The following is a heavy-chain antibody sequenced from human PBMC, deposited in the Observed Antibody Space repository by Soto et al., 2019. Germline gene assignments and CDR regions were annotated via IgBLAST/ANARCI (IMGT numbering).Heavy chain of an antibody. CDR1: GFTFSNAW. Sequence: PGGSLRLSCAASGFTFSNAWMNWVRQAPGKGLEWVGRIKSKTDGGTTDYAAPVKGRFTISRDDSKNTLYLQMNSLKTEDTAVYYCTTAANYYGSGSYLPVYGMDVWGQGTTVTVSS. D-gene: IGHD3-10*01. CDR3: TTAANYYGSGSYLPVYGMDV. V-gene: IGHV3-15*07. CDR2: IKSKTDGGTT. J-gene: IGHJ6*02.